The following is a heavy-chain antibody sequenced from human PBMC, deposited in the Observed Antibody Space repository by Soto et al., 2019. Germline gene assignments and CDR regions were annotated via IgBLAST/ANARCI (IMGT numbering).Heavy chain of an antibody. CDR3: AGGGSHYFYGMDV. Sequence: QVQLQESGPGLVKPSQTLSLTCTVSGGSISSGGYYWSWIRQHPGKGLEWIGYIYYSGSTYYNPSLKRRVXXSXERXKNQFALQLSSVTAADTAVYYCAGGGSHYFYGMDVWGQGTTVTVSS. V-gene: IGHV4-31*03. CDR1: GGSISSGGYY. CDR2: IYYSGST. J-gene: IGHJ6*02. D-gene: IGHD3-10*01.